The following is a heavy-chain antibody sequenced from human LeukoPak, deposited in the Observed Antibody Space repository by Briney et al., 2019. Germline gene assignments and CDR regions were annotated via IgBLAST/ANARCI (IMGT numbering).Heavy chain of an antibody. CDR2: ISYDGSNK. J-gene: IGHJ4*02. CDR1: GFTFSSYA. D-gene: IGHD5-18*01. Sequence: GGSLRLSCAASGFTFSSYAMHWVRQAPGKGLEWVAVISYDGSNKYYADSVKGRFTISRDNSKNTLYLQMNSLRAEDTAVYYCAREGYSYTIDYWGQGTLVTVSS. CDR3: AREGYSYTIDY. V-gene: IGHV3-30-3*01.